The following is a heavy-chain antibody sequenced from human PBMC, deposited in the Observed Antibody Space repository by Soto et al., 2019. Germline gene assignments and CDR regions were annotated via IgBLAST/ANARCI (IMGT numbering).Heavy chain of an antibody. V-gene: IGHV3-7*05. CDR1: GFTFSRYW. J-gene: IGHJ4*02. CDR2: IKHDGRGT. D-gene: IGHD5-18*01. Sequence: GGSLRLSCEVSGFTFSRYWMSWVRQGPGRGLEWVATIKHDGRGTYYVDSVKGRFTISRDNAKNSLYLQMNNLRDEDTARYYCVRDTGYGDYWGQGTLVTVSS. CDR3: VRDTGYGDY.